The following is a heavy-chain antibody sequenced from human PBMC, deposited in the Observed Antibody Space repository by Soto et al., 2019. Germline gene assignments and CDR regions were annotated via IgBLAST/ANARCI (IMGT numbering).Heavy chain of an antibody. CDR2: INQDGSEK. V-gene: IGHV3-7*01. D-gene: IGHD3-10*01. CDR3: ARDGHGSGNCYANPLGMDV. CDR1: GFTFSNYW. Sequence: EVQVVESGGGLVQPGGSLRLSCAASGFTFSNYWMSWVRQAPGKGLEWVANINQDGSEKYYVDSVKGRFFISTDNAKNSLYLHINSLRAEDTAVYYCARDGHGSGNCYANPLGMDVWGQGTSVTVSS. J-gene: IGHJ6*02.